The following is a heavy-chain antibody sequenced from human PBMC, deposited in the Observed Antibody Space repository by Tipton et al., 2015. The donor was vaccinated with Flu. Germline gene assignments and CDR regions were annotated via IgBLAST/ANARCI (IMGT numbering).Heavy chain of an antibody. CDR2: IKQDGSEK. CDR1: GFTFSSYW. Sequence: SLRLSCAASGFTFSSYWMSWVRQAPGKGLEWVANIKQDGSEKYYVDSVKGRFTISRDNAKNSLYLQMNSLRAEDTAVYYCARDGGGRSSACDLWGQGTRLPVSS. J-gene: IGHJ3*01. V-gene: IGHV3-7*03. CDR3: ARDGGGRSSACDL. D-gene: IGHD1-26*01.